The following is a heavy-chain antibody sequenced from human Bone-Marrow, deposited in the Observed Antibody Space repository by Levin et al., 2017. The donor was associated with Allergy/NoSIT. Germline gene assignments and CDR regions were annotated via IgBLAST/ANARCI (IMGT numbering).Heavy chain of an antibody. Sequence: PGGSLRLSCVDSGYNFADYYMAWVRQVPGKGLEWVSYISHTGTTFYYADSVKGRFTISRDNAQSSLSLQMNSLRAEDTAVYYCARDRYCRNGICYAPDTYYHGMDVWGQGATVTVSS. CDR2: ISHTGTTF. J-gene: IGHJ6*02. CDR1: GYNFADYY. V-gene: IGHV3-11*01. D-gene: IGHD2-8*01. CDR3: ARDRYCRNGICYAPDTYYHGMDV.